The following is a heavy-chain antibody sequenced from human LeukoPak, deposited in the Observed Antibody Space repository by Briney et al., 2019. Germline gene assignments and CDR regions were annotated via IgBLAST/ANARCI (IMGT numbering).Heavy chain of an antibody. CDR2: IYHSGST. J-gene: IGHJ4*02. Sequence: SGTLSLTCAVSGGSISSSNWWSWVRQPPGKGLEWIGEIYHSGSTNCDPSLKSRVTISVDKSKNQFSLKLSSVTAADTAVYYCARGGYCSSTSCYAGVDYWGQGTLVTVSS. D-gene: IGHD2-2*01. V-gene: IGHV4-4*02. CDR3: ARGGYCSSTSCYAGVDY. CDR1: GGSISSSNW.